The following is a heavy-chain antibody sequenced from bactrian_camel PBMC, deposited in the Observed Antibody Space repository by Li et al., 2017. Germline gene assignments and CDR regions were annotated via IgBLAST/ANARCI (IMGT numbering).Heavy chain of an antibody. CDR2: IDRDGSR. CDR3: AADQLYGTCRDVLDFPA. Sequence: HVQLVESGGGSVQAGGSLRLSCEASVAVGSMFYMGWFRQVPGEEREGVAMIDRDGSRNYAPAVKGRFTISKDTAENTLDLQMNSLQPEDTAIYYCAADQLYGTCRDVLDFPARGQGTQVTVS. CDR1: VAVGSMFY. J-gene: IGHJ4*01. D-gene: IGHD7*01. V-gene: IGHV3S53*01.